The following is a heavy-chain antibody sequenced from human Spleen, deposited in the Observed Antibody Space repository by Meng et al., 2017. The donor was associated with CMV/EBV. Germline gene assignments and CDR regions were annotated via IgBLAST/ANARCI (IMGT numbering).Heavy chain of an antibody. CDR1: ISRGRYY. CDR3: ARAMYYYDSSDYSGNWFDP. D-gene: IGHD3-22*01. Sequence: ISRGRYYWGWIRQPPGKGLEWIVTIYYDGTTYYSPSLGSRVTISVDTSKNQFSLSLNFVTAADTAVYYCARAMYYYDSSDYSGNWFDPWGQGTLVTVSS. CDR2: IYYDGTT. V-gene: IGHV4-39*07. J-gene: IGHJ5*02.